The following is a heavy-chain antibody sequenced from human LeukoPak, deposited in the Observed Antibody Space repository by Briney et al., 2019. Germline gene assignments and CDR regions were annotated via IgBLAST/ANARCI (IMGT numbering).Heavy chain of an antibody. V-gene: IGHV3-48*03. J-gene: IGHJ4*02. CDR1: GFTFSSYE. CDR2: ISSGGGTI. CDR3: ARWGAFDY. D-gene: IGHD3-16*01. Sequence: GGSLRLSCAASGFTFSSYEMNWVRQVPGKGLEWVSYISSGGGTIYYADSVKGRFTISRDNAKNSLYLQMNSLRAEDTAVYYCARWGAFDYWGQGTLVTVSS.